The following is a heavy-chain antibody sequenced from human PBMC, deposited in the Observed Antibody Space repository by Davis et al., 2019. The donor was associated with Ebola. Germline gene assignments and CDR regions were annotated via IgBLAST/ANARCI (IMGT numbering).Heavy chain of an antibody. D-gene: IGHD3-9*01. CDR3: TRDFDWYGGY. CDR1: GFIFSNYG. Sequence: GGSLRLSCVASGFIFSNYGMHWVRQPPGKGLEWVAVILYDGSNQYYADSVKGRFTISRDNSKNTLYLQTDSLRPEDTAVYYCTRDFDWYGGYWGQGTLVTVSS. V-gene: IGHV3-30*03. CDR2: ILYDGSNQ. J-gene: IGHJ4*02.